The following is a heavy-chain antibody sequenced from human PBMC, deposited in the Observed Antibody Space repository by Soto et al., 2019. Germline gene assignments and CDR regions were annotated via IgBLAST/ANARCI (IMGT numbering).Heavy chain of an antibody. CDR2: INPNSGGT. CDR3: ARARGYSGYEAYYYYGMDV. CDR1: GYTFTSYG. Sequence: ASVKVSCKASGYTFTSYGISWVRQAPGQGLEWMGWINPNSGGTNYAQKFQGWVTMTRDTSISTAYMELSRLRSDDTAVYYCARARGYSGYEAYYYYGMDVWG. D-gene: IGHD5-12*01. V-gene: IGHV1-2*04. J-gene: IGHJ6*02.